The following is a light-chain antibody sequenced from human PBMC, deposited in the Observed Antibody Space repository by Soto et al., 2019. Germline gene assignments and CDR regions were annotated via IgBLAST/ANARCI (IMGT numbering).Light chain of an antibody. CDR1: QDIGTY. J-gene: IGKJ2*01. V-gene: IGKV1-16*01. CDR3: QEYHTCPQT. CDR2: GAY. Sequence: DIQMTQSPSSLSASVGDIVTITCRSSQDIGTYLAWFQQKPGKAPKSLIYGAYKWHNGVPSRFSGSGAETDVVLTFTSLLSEYFASYYYQEYHTCPQTFGQGTRLEI.